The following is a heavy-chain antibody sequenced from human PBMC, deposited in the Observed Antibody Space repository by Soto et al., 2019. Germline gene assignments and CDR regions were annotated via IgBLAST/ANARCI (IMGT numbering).Heavy chain of an antibody. J-gene: IGHJ6*02. Sequence: PGGSLRLSCTASGFTFGDYAMSWFRQAPGKGLEWVGFIRSKAYGGTTEYAASVKGRFTISRDDSKSIAYLQMNSLKTEDTAVYYCTREEYQLRPSYYYGMDVWGQGTTVTVSS. CDR3: TREEYQLRPSYYYGMDV. CDR1: GFTFGDYA. V-gene: IGHV3-49*03. CDR2: IRSKAYGGTT. D-gene: IGHD2-2*01.